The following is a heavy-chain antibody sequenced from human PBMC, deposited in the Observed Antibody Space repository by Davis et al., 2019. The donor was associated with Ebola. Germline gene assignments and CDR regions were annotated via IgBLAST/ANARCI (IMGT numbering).Heavy chain of an antibody. Sequence: SETLSLTCTVSGDSMSGFYWSWIRQPPGRGLEWIGNIYYSGTTNLNPSLKSRVTISGDTSKNQFSLKLNSVTAADTAMYYCATTPRYSSYGAYFDYWGQGTLVTVSS. V-gene: IGHV4-59*01. D-gene: IGHD3-16*01. J-gene: IGHJ4*02. CDR1: GDSMSGFY. CDR3: ATTPRYSSYGAYFDY. CDR2: IYYSGTT.